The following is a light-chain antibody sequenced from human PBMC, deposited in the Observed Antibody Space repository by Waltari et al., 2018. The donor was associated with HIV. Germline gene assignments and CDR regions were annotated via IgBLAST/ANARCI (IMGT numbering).Light chain of an antibody. Sequence: QSALTQPPSTSGTPGQRVTMSCSGSSSNVGRDNVYWYQQITGTAPKLLIYNDYRRPTGVPDRFSGSKSGTSASLAISGLRSEDEADYYCAAWDNILSGYVFGTGTKVTVL. J-gene: IGLJ1*01. CDR2: NDY. V-gene: IGLV1-47*01. CDR3: AAWDNILSGYV. CDR1: SSNVGRDN.